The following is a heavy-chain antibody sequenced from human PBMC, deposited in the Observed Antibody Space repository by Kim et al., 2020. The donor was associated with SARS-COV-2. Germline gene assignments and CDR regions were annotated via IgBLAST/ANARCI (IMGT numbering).Heavy chain of an antibody. J-gene: IGHJ3*02. D-gene: IGHD4-4*01. V-gene: IGHV1-3*01. CDR3: ARGASNHDALDI. Sequence: KYSQNFQGRVTITRDTSASTAYMELSSLRSEDTAVYYCARGASNHDALDIWGRVTMVTVST.